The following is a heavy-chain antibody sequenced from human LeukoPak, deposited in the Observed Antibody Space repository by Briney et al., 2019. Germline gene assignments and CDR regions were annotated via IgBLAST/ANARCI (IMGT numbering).Heavy chain of an antibody. V-gene: IGHV3-9*01. D-gene: IGHD5-18*01. CDR1: GFTFDDYA. J-gene: IGHJ4*02. Sequence: GGSLRLSCAASGFTFDDYAMHWVRQAPGKGLEWVSGISWNSGSIGYADSVKGRFTISRDNAKNSLYLQMNSLRAEDTAVYYCARGPRYSSLNRVDYWGQGTLVTVSS. CDR3: ARGPRYSSLNRVDY. CDR2: ISWNSGSI.